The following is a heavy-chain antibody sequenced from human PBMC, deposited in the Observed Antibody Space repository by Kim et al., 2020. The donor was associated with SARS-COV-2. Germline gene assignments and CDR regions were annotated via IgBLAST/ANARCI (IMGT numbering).Heavy chain of an antibody. Sequence: SVKGRFTISRDNSKNTLYLQMNSLRAEDTAVYYCAKERIAAAGIGDAFDIWGQGTMVTVSS. V-gene: IGHV3-23*01. D-gene: IGHD6-13*01. CDR3: AKERIAAAGIGDAFDI. J-gene: IGHJ3*02.